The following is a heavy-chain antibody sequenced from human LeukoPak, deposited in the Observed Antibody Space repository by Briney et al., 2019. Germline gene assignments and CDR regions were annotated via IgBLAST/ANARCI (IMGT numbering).Heavy chain of an antibody. CDR2: INSGGNT. CDR1: GFIVSISY. J-gene: IGHJ4*02. CDR3: ARHNRGDYDFFDF. V-gene: IGHV3-53*01. D-gene: IGHD5-12*01. Sequence: GWSLRLYSSSSGFIVSISYMNWGRPDPVLLLPLVSIINSGGNTYYADSVKGRFTISRDNSKNTLYLQMNNLRAEDTAIYYCARHNRGDYDFFDFWGQGTLVTVSS.